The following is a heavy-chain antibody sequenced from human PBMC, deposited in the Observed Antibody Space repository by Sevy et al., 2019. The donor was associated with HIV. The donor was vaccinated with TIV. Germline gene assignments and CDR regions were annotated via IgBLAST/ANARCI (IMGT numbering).Heavy chain of an antibody. CDR1: GFTFSWES. J-gene: IGHJ4*02. Sequence: GGSLRLSCVASGFTFSWESMNWVRQAPGKGLEWLSYISSGSGIIYYADSVKGRFTISRDNAKNSLYLQMNSLRAEDTAVYYCARDSSVVGYFDYWGQGSLVTVSS. D-gene: IGHD3-3*02. CDR2: ISSGSGII. CDR3: ARDSSVVGYFDY. V-gene: IGHV3-48*01.